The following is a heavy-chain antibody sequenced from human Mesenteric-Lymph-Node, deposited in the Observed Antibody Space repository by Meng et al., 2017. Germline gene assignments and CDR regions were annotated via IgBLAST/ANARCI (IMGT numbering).Heavy chain of an antibody. CDR2: IRPSVGST. Sequence: QVRLVQAGTEVKKPGASVKVSCRASGDTFTSYYVHWVRQAPGQGLEWMGIIRPSVGSTSYAQRFQGRVTMARDTSTSTVYMELSRLRSDDTAVYYCARDMGGGSFSIDYWGQGTLVTVSS. J-gene: IGHJ4*02. D-gene: IGHD1-26*01. CDR3: ARDMGGGSFSIDY. V-gene: IGHV1-46*01. CDR1: GDTFTSYY.